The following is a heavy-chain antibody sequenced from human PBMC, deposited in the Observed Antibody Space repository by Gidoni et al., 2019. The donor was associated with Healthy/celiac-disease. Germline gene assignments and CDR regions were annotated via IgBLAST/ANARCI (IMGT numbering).Heavy chain of an antibody. D-gene: IGHD2-8*02. CDR2: IWDDGSNK. V-gene: IGHV3-33*01. CDR3: ARDMVVYAFAFDI. Sequence: QVQLVESGGGVVQPGRSLSLFCSASGFTFSSYGMHWVRQAPGKGLEWVAVIWDDGSNKYYADSVKGRFTISRDNSKNTLYLQMNSLRAEDTAVYYCARDMVVYAFAFDIWGQGTMVTVSS. CDR1: GFTFSSYG. J-gene: IGHJ3*02.